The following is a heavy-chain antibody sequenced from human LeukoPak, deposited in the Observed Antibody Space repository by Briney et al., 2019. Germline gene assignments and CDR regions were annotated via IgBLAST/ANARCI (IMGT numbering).Heavy chain of an antibody. CDR1: GYTLTELS. V-gene: IGHV1-24*01. Sequence: ASVKVSCKVSGYTLTELSMHWVRQAPGKGLEGMGGFDPEDGETIYAQKFQGRVTMTEDTSTDTAYMELSSLRSEDTAVYYCATYLLAAAGDADYWGQGTLVTVSS. J-gene: IGHJ4*02. D-gene: IGHD6-13*01. CDR2: FDPEDGET. CDR3: ATYLLAAAGDADY.